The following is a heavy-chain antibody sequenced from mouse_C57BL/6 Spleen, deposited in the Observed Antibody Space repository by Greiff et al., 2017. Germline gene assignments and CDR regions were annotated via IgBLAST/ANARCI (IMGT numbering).Heavy chain of an antibody. CDR2: IWSGGST. V-gene: IGHV2-2*01. D-gene: IGHD1-1*01. CDR3: ARNAVVARYYFDY. CDR1: GFSLTSYG. J-gene: IGHJ2*01. Sequence: QVQLKQSGPGLVQPSQSLSITCTVSGFSLTSYGVHWVRQSPGKGLEWLGVIWSGGSTDYNAAFISRLSISKDNSKSQVFFKMNSLQADDTAIYYCARNAVVARYYFDYWGQGTTLTVSS.